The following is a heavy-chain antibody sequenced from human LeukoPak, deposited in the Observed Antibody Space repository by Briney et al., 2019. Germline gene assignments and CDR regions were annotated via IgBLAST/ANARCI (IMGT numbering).Heavy chain of an antibody. Sequence: GRSLRLSCAASGFTFSTFAMHWVRQAPGKGLEWVAFIRDDGSNKLSADSVKGRFTISRDNSKNTLYLQMNSLRAEDTAVYYCAKDMFRRYIVVGSFDYWGQGTLVTVSS. D-gene: IGHD2-21*01. CDR1: GFTFSTFA. CDR3: AKDMFRRYIVVGSFDY. V-gene: IGHV3-30*04. J-gene: IGHJ4*02. CDR2: IRDDGSNK.